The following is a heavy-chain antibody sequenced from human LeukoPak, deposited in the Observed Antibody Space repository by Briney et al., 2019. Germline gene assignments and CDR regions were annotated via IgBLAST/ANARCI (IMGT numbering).Heavy chain of an antibody. CDR1: GFTFSSYR. CDR3: ARQLGNNWFDP. J-gene: IGHJ5*02. V-gene: IGHV3-21*01. CDR2: ISSSSSYI. D-gene: IGHD6-13*01. Sequence: PGGSLRLSCAASGFTFSSYRMNWVRQAPGKGLEWVSSISSSSSYIYYADSVKGRFTISRDNAKNSLYLQMNSLRAEDTAVYYCARQLGNNWFDPWGQGTLVTVSS.